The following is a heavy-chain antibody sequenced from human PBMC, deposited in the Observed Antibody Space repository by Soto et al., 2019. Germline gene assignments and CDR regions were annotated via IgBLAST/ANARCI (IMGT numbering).Heavy chain of an antibody. CDR3: ARGRGYSLIPVVDDAVDV. V-gene: IGHV1-18*04. CDR2: ITTYNGDT. CDR1: GYSFTGYG. Sequence: GASVKVSCKASGYSFTGYGINWVRQAPGQGLQWLGRITTYNGDTNYAQNFQGRVTMTTDTSTSTTYMELRSLRSDDTAVYFCARGRGYSLIPVVDDAVDVWGQGTLVTV. D-gene: IGHD5-12*01. J-gene: IGHJ3*01.